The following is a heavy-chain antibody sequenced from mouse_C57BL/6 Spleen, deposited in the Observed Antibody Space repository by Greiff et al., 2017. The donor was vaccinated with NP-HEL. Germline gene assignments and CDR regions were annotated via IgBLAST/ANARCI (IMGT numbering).Heavy chain of an antibody. CDR2: INPNNGGT. J-gene: IGHJ1*03. D-gene: IGHD1-1*01. V-gene: IGHV1-22*01. CDR1: GYTFTDYN. Sequence: VQLQQSGPELVKPGASVKMSCKASGYTFTDYNMHWVKQSHGKSLEWIGYINPNNGGTSYNQKFKGKATLTVNKDSSTAYMELRSLTSEDSAVYYCARYCGSSYWYFDVWGTGTTVTVSS. CDR3: ARYCGSSYWYFDV.